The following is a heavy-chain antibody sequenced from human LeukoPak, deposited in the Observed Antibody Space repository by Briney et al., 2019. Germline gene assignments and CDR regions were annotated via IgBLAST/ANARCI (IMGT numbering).Heavy chain of an antibody. CDR1: GGSISSGGYY. V-gene: IGHV4-61*08. CDR3: ARVAYSSSLIDY. D-gene: IGHD6-13*01. CDR2: IYYSGNT. J-gene: IGHJ4*02. Sequence: PSETLSLTCTVSGGSISSGGYYWSWIRQPPGKGLEWIGYIYYSGNTNYNPSLKSRVTILVDTSENQFSLRLSSVTAADTAVYYCARVAYSSSLIDYWGQGTLVTVSS.